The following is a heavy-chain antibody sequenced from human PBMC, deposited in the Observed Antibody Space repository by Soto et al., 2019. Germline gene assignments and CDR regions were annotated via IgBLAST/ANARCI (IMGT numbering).Heavy chain of an antibody. CDR3: ARERKGGYLDY. V-gene: IGHV3-33*01. CDR2: IWYDGSNK. Sequence: QVQLVESGGGVVQPGRSLRLSCAASGFTFSSYGMHWVRQAPGKGLEWVAVIWYDGSNKYYADSVKGRFTISRDNSKNTLYLQMNSLRAEDTAVYYCARERKGGYLDYWGQGTLVTVSS. CDR1: GFTFSSYG. J-gene: IGHJ4*02. D-gene: IGHD2-15*01.